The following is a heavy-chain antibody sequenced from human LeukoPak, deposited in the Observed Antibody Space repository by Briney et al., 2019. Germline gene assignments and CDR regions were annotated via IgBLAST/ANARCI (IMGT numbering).Heavy chain of an antibody. V-gene: IGHV1-2*02. CDR2: INPNSGGT. D-gene: IGHD4-17*01. J-gene: IGHJ4*02. CDR3: ATESAPQAYGAFF. Sequence: GASVKVSCKASGYTFTGYYMHWVRQAPGQGLEWMGWINPNSGGTNYAQKFQGRVTMTRDTSISTAYMELSRLRSDYTAVYYCATESAPQAYGAFFGGQGTLVTASS. CDR1: GYTFTGYY.